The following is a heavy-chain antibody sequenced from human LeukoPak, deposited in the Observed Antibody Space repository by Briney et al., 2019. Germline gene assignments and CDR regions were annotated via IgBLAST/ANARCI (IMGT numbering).Heavy chain of an antibody. CDR1: GYTFTSYA. D-gene: IGHD3-10*01. CDR2: INAGNGKT. J-gene: IGHJ6*02. CDR3: ARYQNYYGSGGYFDYGMDV. Sequence: GASVKVSCKASGYTFTSYAMHWVRQAPGQRLEWMGWINAGNGKTKYSQKFQGRVTITRDTSASTAYMELSSLRSEDTAVYYCARYQNYYGSGGYFDYGMDVWGQGTTVTVSS. V-gene: IGHV1-3*01.